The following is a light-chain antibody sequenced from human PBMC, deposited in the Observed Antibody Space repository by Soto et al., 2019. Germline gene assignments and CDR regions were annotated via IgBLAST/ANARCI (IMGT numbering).Light chain of an antibody. Sequence: QSALIQPPSVSGSPGQSVTISCTGTSSDVGSYDSVSWYQQHPGTIPKHMIYNVNTQPSGFPDRFSGSKSGNTASMTISGLQAEDEADSKCYSYTNSAPYAVFGGGTKLTVL. J-gene: IGLJ2*01. V-gene: IGLV2-18*02. CDR3: YSYTNSAPYAV. CDR1: SSDVGSYDS. CDR2: NVN.